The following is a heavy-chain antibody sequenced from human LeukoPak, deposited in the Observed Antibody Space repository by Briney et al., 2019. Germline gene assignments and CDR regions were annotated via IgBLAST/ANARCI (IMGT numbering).Heavy chain of an antibody. D-gene: IGHD3-16*01. J-gene: IGHJ1*01. CDR2: ISYDGSNN. V-gene: IGHV3-30-3*01. CDR3: ARAGGRAGGGWGGEYFQH. Sequence: GRSLRLSCAASGFTFSSYAMHWVRQAPGKGLEWVAVISYDGSNNYYADSVKGRFTISRDNSKNTLYLQMNSLRAEDTAVYYCARAGGRAGGGWGGEYFQHWGQGTLVTVSS. CDR1: GFTFSSYA.